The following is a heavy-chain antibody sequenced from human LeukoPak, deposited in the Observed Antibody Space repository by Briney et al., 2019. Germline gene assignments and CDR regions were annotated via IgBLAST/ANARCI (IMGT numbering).Heavy chain of an antibody. D-gene: IGHD1-26*01. V-gene: IGHV1-24*01. CDR3: ATDVVGASDFDY. J-gene: IGHJ4*02. CDR2: FDPEDGET. Sequence: ASVKVSCKVSGYTLTELSMHWVRQAPGKGLEWMGGFDPEDGETIYAQKFQGRVTMTEDTSTDTAYMELGSLRSEDTAVYYCATDVVGASDFDYWGQGTLVTVSS. CDR1: GYTLTELS.